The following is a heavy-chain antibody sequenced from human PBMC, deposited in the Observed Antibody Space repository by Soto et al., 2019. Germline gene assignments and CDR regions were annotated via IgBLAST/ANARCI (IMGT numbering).Heavy chain of an antibody. CDR1: GFSFSDYY. V-gene: IGHV3-72*01. CDR3: AREGSSSGPDYEY. Sequence: GGSLRLSCAASGFSFSDYYINWVRQAPGKGLEWVGRTRNKASSYTTDYAAFVKGRFTISRDDSKNLIYLQMNSLKTEDTAVYFCAREGSSSGPDYEYWGQGTLVAVS. J-gene: IGHJ4*02. CDR2: TRNKASSYTT. D-gene: IGHD3-22*01.